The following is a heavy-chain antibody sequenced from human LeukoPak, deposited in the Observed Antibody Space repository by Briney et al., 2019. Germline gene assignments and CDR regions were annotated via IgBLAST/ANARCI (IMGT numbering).Heavy chain of an antibody. J-gene: IGHJ6*02. Sequence: PSETPSLTCTVSGGSVSSGSYYWSWIRQPPGKGLEWIGYIYYGGSTYNPSLKSRVAISVDTSKNQFFLKLSSVTAADTAVYYCARYSGNPSYYGMDVWGQGTTVTVSS. V-gene: IGHV4-31*03. D-gene: IGHD3-10*01. CDR2: IYYGGST. CDR3: ARYSGNPSYYGMDV. CDR1: GGSVSSGSYY.